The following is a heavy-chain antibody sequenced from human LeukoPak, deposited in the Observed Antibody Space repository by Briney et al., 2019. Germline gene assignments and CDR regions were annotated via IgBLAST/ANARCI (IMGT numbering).Heavy chain of an antibody. D-gene: IGHD3-22*01. V-gene: IGHV1-46*01. CDR3: ARGHDSSGYYYGY. Sequence: ASVKVSCKASGYTFTSYCMNWVRQAPGQGLEWMGIINPTGGSTTYAQRFQGRVTMTRDMSTNTVYMELSSLRSEDTAVYYCARGHDSSGYYYGYWGQGTLVTVSS. CDR2: INPTGGST. CDR1: GYTFTSYC. J-gene: IGHJ4*02.